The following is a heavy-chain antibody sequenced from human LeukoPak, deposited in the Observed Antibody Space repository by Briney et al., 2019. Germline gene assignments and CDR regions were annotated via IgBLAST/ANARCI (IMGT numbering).Heavy chain of an antibody. J-gene: IGHJ6*02. CDR3: ARGRGKITMVRGSLLWGSFDGMDV. D-gene: IGHD3-10*01. CDR2: INHSGST. V-gene: IGHV4-34*01. Sequence: SETLSLTCAVYGGSFSGYYWSWIRQPPGKGLEWIGEINHSGSTNYNPSLKSRVTISVDTSKNQFSLKLSSVTAADTAVYYCARGRGKITMVRGSLLWGSFDGMDVWGQGTTVTVSS. CDR1: GGSFSGYY.